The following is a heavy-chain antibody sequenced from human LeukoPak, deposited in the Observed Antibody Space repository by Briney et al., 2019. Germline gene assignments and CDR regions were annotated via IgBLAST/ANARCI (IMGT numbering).Heavy chain of an antibody. CDR3: ARFRGVTGTTSYFDY. Sequence: ASVKVSCKASGYTFTSYAMHWVRQAPGQRLEWMGWINAGYGNTKYSQKFQGRVTITRDTSASTAYMELSSLRSEDTAVYYCARFRGVTGTTSYFDYWGQGTLVTVSS. V-gene: IGHV1-3*01. J-gene: IGHJ4*02. CDR2: INAGYGNT. D-gene: IGHD1-20*01. CDR1: GYTFTSYA.